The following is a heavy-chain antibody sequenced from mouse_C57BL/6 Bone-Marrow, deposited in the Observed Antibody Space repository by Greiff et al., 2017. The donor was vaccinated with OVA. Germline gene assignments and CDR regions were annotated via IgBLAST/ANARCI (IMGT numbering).Heavy chain of an antibody. CDR3: ARKAPNWYFDV. V-gene: IGHV3-6*01. CDR1: GYSITSGYY. CDR2: ISYDGSN. Sequence: VQLQQSGPGLVKPSQSLSLTCSVTGYSITSGYYWNWIRQFPGNKLEWMGYISYDGSNNYNPSLKNRISITRDTSKNQFFLKLNSVTTEDTATYYCARKAPNWYFDVWGTGTTVTVSS. J-gene: IGHJ1*03.